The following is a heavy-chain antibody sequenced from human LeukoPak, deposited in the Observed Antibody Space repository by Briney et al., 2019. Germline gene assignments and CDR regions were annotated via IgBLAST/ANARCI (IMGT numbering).Heavy chain of an antibody. CDR2: FYTGGTT. J-gene: IGHJ3*02. D-gene: IGHD3-22*01. CDR3: ARTAYYYDSSGYDDAFDI. CDR1: GFIFSSNY. V-gene: IGHV3-53*01. Sequence: GGSLRLSCAASGFIFSSNYMSWVRQAPGKGLEWVSVFYTGGTTDYANSVRGRFTISRDNSKNTLYLQMNSLRAEDTAVYYCARTAYYYDSSGYDDAFDIWGQGTMVTVSS.